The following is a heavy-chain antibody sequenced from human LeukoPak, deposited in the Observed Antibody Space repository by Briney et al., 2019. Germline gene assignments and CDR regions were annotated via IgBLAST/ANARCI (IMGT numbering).Heavy chain of an antibody. Sequence: ASVKVSCMASGYTFTGYYMHWVRQAPGQGLEWMGWINPNSGGTNYAQKFQGRVTMTRDTSISTAYMELSRLRSDDTAVYYCARIIAAAGYYFDYWGQGTLVTVSS. V-gene: IGHV1-2*02. D-gene: IGHD6-13*01. J-gene: IGHJ4*02. CDR3: ARIIAAAGYYFDY. CDR2: INPNSGGT. CDR1: GYTFTGYY.